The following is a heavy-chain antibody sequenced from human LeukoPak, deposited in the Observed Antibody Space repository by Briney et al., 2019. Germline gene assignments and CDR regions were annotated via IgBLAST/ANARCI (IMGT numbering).Heavy chain of an antibody. D-gene: IGHD3-10*01. CDR1: GYTFTGYY. CDR2: INPNSGGT. CDR3: ARDLRVLLWFGELIDVFDI. J-gene: IGHJ3*02. Sequence: ASVKVSCKASGYTFTGYYMHWVRHAPGQGLEWMGWINPNSGGTNYAQTFQGRVTITRDTSITTAYMELSRLRSDDTAVYYCARDLRVLLWFGELIDVFDIWGQGTMVTVSS. V-gene: IGHV1-2*02.